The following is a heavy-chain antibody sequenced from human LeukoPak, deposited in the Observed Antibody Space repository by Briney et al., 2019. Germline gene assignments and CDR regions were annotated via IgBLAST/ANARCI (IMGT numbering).Heavy chain of an antibody. D-gene: IGHD7-27*01. Sequence: PGGSLRLSCAASGFTFNNDYMTWIRQAPGKGLEWLSYISPSGSDSSHADSVLGRFTISRDNAESSLLLQLNTLRVEDTAAYYCARGHWALEYWGRGTLVTVSS. CDR1: GFTFNNDY. V-gene: IGHV3-11*05. CDR2: ISPSGSDS. J-gene: IGHJ4*02. CDR3: ARGHWALEY.